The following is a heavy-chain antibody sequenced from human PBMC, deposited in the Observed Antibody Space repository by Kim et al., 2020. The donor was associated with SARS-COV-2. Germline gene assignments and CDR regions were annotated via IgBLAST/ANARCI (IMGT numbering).Heavy chain of an antibody. V-gene: IGHV3-23*01. D-gene: IGHD3-16*02. J-gene: IGHJ4*02. CDR3: AKGWLSKYYFDY. Sequence: YYADSVKGRFTISSDNSKNTLYLQMNSLRADDTAVYYCAKGWLSKYYFDYWGQGTLVTVSS.